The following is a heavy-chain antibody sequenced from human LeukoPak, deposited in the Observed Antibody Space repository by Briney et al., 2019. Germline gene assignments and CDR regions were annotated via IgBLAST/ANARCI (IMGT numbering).Heavy chain of an antibody. J-gene: IGHJ5*02. Sequence: SETLSLTCTVSGGSISSGGYSWSWIRQPPGKGLEWIGYIYHSGSTYYNPSLKSRVTISVDRSKNQFSLKLSSVTAADTAVYYCARTSGYDFWSGLNWFDPWGQGTLVTVSS. D-gene: IGHD3-3*01. V-gene: IGHV4-30-2*01. CDR1: GGSISSGGYS. CDR2: IYHSGST. CDR3: ARTSGYDFWSGLNWFDP.